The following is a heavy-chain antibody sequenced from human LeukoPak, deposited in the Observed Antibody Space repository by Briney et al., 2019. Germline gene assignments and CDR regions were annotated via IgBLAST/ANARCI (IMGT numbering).Heavy chain of an antibody. J-gene: IGHJ4*02. D-gene: IGHD3-22*01. V-gene: IGHV4-59*08. CDR2: VYYSGRT. CDR3: ARHRYDSNGLD. CDR1: GGSINNYY. Sequence: PSETLSFTCTVSGGSINNYYWSRIRQPPGQGLQWIGYVYYSGRTSYNPSLQSRVTISVNTSKSEFSLKLSSVIAADTAVYYCARHRYDSNGLDWGQGTLVTVSS.